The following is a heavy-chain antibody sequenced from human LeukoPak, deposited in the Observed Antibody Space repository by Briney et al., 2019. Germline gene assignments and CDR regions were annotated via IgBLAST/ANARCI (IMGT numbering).Heavy chain of an antibody. Sequence: GGSLRLSCAASGFTFSTYRMSWVRQAPGKGLEWVANIKQDGSEKHYVDSVKGRFTISRDNANDSLYLQMNSLRAGDTALYYCARADSNIAARRIGFDYWGQGTLVTVSS. V-gene: IGHV3-7*01. CDR2: IKQDGSEK. D-gene: IGHD6-6*01. CDR3: ARADSNIAARRIGFDY. CDR1: GFTFSTYR. J-gene: IGHJ4*02.